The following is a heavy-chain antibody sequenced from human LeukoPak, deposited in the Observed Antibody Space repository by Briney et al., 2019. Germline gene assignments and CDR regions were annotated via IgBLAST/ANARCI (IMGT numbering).Heavy chain of an antibody. Sequence: SETLSLTCAVYGGSFSGYYWGWIRQPPGKGLEWIGEINHSGSTNYNPSLKSRVTISVDTSKNQFSLKLSSVTAADTAVYYCARVRRKIGNWFDPWGQGTLVTVSS. V-gene: IGHV4-34*01. D-gene: IGHD2-21*01. CDR3: ARVRRKIGNWFDP. J-gene: IGHJ5*02. CDR2: INHSGST. CDR1: GGSFSGYY.